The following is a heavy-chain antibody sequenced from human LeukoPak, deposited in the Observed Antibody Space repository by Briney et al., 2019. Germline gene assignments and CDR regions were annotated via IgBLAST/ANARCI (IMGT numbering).Heavy chain of an antibody. J-gene: IGHJ4*02. CDR1: GFAFSSYV. V-gene: IGHV3-23*01. Sequence: GGSLRLSCAASGFAFSSYVMSWVRQAPGKGLEWVSAISGSDDSTYYADSVKGRFTISRDNSKNTLYLEMNSLRAEDTAVYYCARDRSSGSYYLYYFDYWGQGTLVTVSS. CDR3: ARDRSSGSYYLYYFDY. CDR2: ISGSDDST. D-gene: IGHD1-26*01.